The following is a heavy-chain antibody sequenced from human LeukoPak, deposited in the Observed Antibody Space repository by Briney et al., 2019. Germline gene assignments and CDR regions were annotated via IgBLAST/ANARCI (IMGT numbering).Heavy chain of an antibody. CDR1: GFSFSEHG. D-gene: IGHD3-10*01. CDR2: TWYDGSNN. Sequence: QPGGSLRHSCAASGFSFSEHGMHWVRQAPGKGPEWVTVTWYDGSNNHYADSVKGRFTISRDNSKNTVFLEMNSLRAEDTAVYHRARDRYFGSDGFDIWGPGTMVIVSS. J-gene: IGHJ3*02. V-gene: IGHV3-33*01. CDR3: ARDRYFGSDGFDI.